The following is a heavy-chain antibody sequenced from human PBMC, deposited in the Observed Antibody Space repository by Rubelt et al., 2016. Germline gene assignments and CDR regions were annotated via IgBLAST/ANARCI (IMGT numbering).Heavy chain of an antibody. CDR2: IYYGGTT. V-gene: IGHV4-39*07. J-gene: IGHJ3*01. D-gene: IGHD3-22*01. Sequence: GKGLEWIGSIYYGGTTYYNPSLNSRITISVDTSKNQFSLKVSSVTAADTAVYYCARAGGYDAFGVWGQGTMVTVSS. CDR3: ARAGGYDAFGV.